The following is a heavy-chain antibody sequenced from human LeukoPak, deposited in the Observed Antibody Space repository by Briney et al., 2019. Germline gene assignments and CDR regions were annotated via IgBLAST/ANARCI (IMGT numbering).Heavy chain of an antibody. D-gene: IGHD3-22*01. CDR2: ICSNGGCT. J-gene: IGHJ4*02. Sequence: GGCLRLSCAASGFTFSNYAMYWVRQAPGKGLEYVSAICSNGGCTDYANSVKGRFTISRDNSKNRLFLQMCSLRAEDMAVYYCARGGYYDSSGSFEYWGQGILVTVSS. CDR1: GFTFSNYA. V-gene: IGHV3-64*01. CDR3: ARGGYYDSSGSFEY.